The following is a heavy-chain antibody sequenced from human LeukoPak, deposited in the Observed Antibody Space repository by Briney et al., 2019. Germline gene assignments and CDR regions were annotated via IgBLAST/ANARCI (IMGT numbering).Heavy chain of an antibody. Sequence: GGSLRLSCSASGFTFSDYWMTWVRQAPGKGLEWVANIKQDGSEKYYVDSVKDRFTISRDNAKNSLYLQMNSLRAEDTAVYYCAKVSSSGVDYWGQGTLVTVSS. D-gene: IGHD6-19*01. V-gene: IGHV3-7*01. CDR3: AKVSSSGVDY. CDR1: GFTFSDYW. J-gene: IGHJ4*02. CDR2: IKQDGSEK.